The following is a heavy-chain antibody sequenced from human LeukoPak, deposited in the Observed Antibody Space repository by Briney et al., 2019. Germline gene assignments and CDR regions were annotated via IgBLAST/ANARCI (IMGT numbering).Heavy chain of an antibody. CDR1: GYSFSSHW. V-gene: IGHV5-51*01. Sequence: GESLKISCKGSGYSFSSHWIAWVRQMPGKALECMGVIYPRDSRTTYSPSFQDQVTISADKSISTAYLQWTSLKASDTAMYYCARHLSDITSSPNYWGPGTLVTVSS. D-gene: IGHD2-2*01. J-gene: IGHJ4*02. CDR2: IYPRDSRT. CDR3: ARHLSDITSSPNY.